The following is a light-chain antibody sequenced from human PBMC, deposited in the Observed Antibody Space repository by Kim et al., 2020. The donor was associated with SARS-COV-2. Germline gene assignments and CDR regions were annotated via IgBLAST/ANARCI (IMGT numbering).Light chain of an antibody. V-gene: IGKV3-11*01. Sequence: LSPGERPSRSCRASQSISSSLVWYQQKPGQAPRPVIYEASNRATGIPARFSGSGSGTDFTLTISSLEPEDFAVYYCQQRANWPLTFGGGTKVDIK. CDR1: QSISSS. J-gene: IGKJ4*01. CDR2: EAS. CDR3: QQRANWPLT.